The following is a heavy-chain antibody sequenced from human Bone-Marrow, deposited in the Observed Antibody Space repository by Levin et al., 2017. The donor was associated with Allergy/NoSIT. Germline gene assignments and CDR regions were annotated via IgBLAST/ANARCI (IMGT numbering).Heavy chain of an antibody. J-gene: IGHJ6*03. D-gene: IGHD5-18*01. CDR1: GLTFSSYG. Sequence: QAGGSLRLSCAASGLTFSSYGMHWVRQAPGKGLEWVAVIWYDGSNQHYADSVKGRFTISRDNSKSTLYLQMNNLRAEDTAVYYCARGYKYGYRFDYMDVWGKGTAVTVSS. V-gene: IGHV3-33*01. CDR2: IWYDGSNQ. CDR3: ARGYKYGYRFDYMDV.